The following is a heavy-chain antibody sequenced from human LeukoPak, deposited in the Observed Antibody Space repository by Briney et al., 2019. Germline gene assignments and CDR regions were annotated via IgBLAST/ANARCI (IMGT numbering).Heavy chain of an antibody. CDR1: GFTFSTYE. J-gene: IGHJ4*02. CDR2: INDDGSAT. V-gene: IGHV3-74*01. Sequence: PGGSLRLSCAASGFTFSTYEMTWVRQSPGKGLVWVSRINDDGSATFYADSVKGRFTISRDNAKNTLFLQMSSLRAEDTAVYFCAREILAPGKTHDYWGQGTLVTVSS. CDR3: AREILAPGKTHDY.